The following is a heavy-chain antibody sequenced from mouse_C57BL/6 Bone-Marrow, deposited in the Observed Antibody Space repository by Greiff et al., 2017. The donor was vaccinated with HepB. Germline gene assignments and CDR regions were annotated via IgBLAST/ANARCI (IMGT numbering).Heavy chain of an antibody. D-gene: IGHD1-1*01. CDR2: INPSSGYT. Sequence: VQLVESGAELAKPGASVKLSCKASGYTFTSYWMHWVKQRPGQGLEWIGYINPSSGYTKYNQKFKDKATLTADKSSSTAYMQLSSLTYADSAVYYCAPLYYYGGGYFDVWGTGTTVTVSS. CDR1: GYTFTSYW. J-gene: IGHJ1*03. CDR3: APLYYYGGGYFDV. V-gene: IGHV1-7*01.